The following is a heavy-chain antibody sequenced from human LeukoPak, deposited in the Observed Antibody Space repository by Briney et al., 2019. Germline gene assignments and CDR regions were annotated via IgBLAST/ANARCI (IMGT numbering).Heavy chain of an antibody. CDR1: GFTFSSYA. CDR3: AKDGTTVVRGLFDK. D-gene: IGHD4-23*01. V-gene: IGHV3-23*01. CDR2: ISGSGGST. Sequence: GGSLRLSCAASGFTFSSYAMIWVGQAPGKGLEWVSGISGSGGSTFYADSVKGRFTISRDNSKNTLYLLINSLRAEDTAVYYCAKDGTTVVRGLFDKWGPGTMVTVSS. J-gene: IGHJ3*02.